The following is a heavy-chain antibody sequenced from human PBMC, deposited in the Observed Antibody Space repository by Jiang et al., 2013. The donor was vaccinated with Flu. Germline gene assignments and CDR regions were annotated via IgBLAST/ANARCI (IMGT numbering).Heavy chain of an antibody. J-gene: IGHJ4*02. CDR1: GGSFSSFA. CDR2: VNPIFGTT. V-gene: IGHV1-69*06. D-gene: IGHD5-18*01. Sequence: GAEVKKPGSSVRVSCKASGGSFSSFAINWVRQAPGQGLEWMGGVNPIFGTTDYAQKFQGRVTIIADRSTSTAYMDLSSLRSEDTAVYYCARSSWGYSYGPFEYWGQGTLVTVSS. CDR3: ARSSWGYSYGPFEY.